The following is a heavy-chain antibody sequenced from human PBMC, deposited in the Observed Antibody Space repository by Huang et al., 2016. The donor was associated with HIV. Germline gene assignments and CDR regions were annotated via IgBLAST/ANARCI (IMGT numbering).Heavy chain of an antibody. D-gene: IGHD5-18*01. V-gene: IGHV1-69*13. CDR3: ARGPTAMVLDYFDY. Sequence: QVQLVQSGAEVKKTGSSVKVSCKASGGTFSNYAISWVRQAPGQGLEGMGGIIPIFGTANYAQKFQGRVTITADESTSTAYMELSSLRSEDTAVYYCARGPTAMVLDYFDYWGQGTLVTVSS. J-gene: IGHJ4*02. CDR1: GGTFSNYA. CDR2: IIPIFGTA.